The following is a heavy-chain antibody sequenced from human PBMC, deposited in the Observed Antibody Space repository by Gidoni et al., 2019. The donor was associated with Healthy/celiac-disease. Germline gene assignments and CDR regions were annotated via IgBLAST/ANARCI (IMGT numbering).Heavy chain of an antibody. CDR2: ISGSGGST. V-gene: IGHV3-23*01. Sequence: EVQLLESGGGLVQPGGSLRLSCAAAGCTVSSYAMSWVRQAPGKGLEWVSAISGSGGSTYYADSVKGRFSIARDTSKNTLYLQMNSLRAEDTAVYYCAKEATSYCYGMDVWGQGTTVTVSS. J-gene: IGHJ6*02. CDR3: AKEATSYCYGMDV. CDR1: GCTVSSYA.